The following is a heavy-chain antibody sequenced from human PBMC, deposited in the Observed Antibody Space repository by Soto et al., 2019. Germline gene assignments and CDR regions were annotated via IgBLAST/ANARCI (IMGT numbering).Heavy chain of an antibody. CDR2: INGNGNPT. CDR3: TSLPTRVVPAAYILAT. J-gene: IGHJ5*02. Sequence: GESLSLSCDVSGFSFEKHAMSWVRKAPGKGLEWVACINGNGNPTYYAPSVRGRFTTAKDNSKKSLLLQRSSPPADDAGVYCCTSLPTRVVPAAYILATWGQGTRVTVSS. D-gene: IGHD2-2*01. V-gene: IGHV3-23*01. CDR1: GFSFEKHA.